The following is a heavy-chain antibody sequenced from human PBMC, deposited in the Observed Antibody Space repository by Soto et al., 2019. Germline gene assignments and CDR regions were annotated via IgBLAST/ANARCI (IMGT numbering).Heavy chain of an antibody. CDR1: GGSISSGGYY. CDR2: IYYSGST. D-gene: IGHD2-2*01. Sequence: SETLSLTCTVSGGSISSGGYYWSWIRQHPGKGLEWIGYIYYSGSTYYNPSLKSRVTISVDTSKNQFSLKLSSVTAADTAVYYCARGRPKICMSSHYFDYWGQGTLVTVSS. CDR3: ARGRPKICMSSHYFDY. J-gene: IGHJ4*02. V-gene: IGHV4-31*03.